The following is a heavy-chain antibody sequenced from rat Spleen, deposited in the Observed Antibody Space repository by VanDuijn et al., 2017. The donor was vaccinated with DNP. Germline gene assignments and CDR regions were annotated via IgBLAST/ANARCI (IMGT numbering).Heavy chain of an antibody. J-gene: IGHJ4*01. CDR1: GFSITRLV. D-gene: IGHD4-3*01. Sequence: QVQQIESGPGLVQPSPTLPLTCNVSGFSITRLVVTCLRQPPGTGMDWIAAISSGGSTYYNSSLPPRLSISRDTSKNEVFLKMNSLQTEDTAIYFCTRDPLYNSGALDAWGQGTSVTVSS. CDR3: TRDPLYNSGALDA. CDR2: ISSGGST. V-gene: IGHV2-6*01.